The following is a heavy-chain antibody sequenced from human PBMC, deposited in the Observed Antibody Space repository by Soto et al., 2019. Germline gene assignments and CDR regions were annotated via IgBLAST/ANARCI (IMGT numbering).Heavy chain of an antibody. CDR3: ARLGTYCSGGSCYSQRYGMDV. CDR2: IYPGDSDT. J-gene: IGHJ6*02. CDR1: GYSFTSYW. D-gene: IGHD2-15*01. Sequence: PGESLKISCKGSGYSFTSYWIGWVRQMPGKGLEWMGIIYPGDSDTRYSPSFQGQVTISADKSISTAYLQWSSLKASDTAMYYCARLGTYCSGGSCYSQRYGMDVWGRGTTVTVSS. V-gene: IGHV5-51*01.